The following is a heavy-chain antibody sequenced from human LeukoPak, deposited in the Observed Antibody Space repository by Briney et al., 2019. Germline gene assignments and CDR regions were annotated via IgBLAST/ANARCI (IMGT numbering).Heavy chain of an antibody. J-gene: IGHJ5*02. V-gene: IGHV4-34*01. CDR3: ARGVVGYNWFDP. D-gene: IGHD2-15*01. CDR1: GGSFSGYY. CDR2: INHSGST. Sequence: SETLSLTCAVYGGSFSGYYWSWIRQPQGKGLEGIGEINHSGSTNYNPSLKSRVTISVDTSKNQFSLKLSSVTAADTAVYYCARGVVGYNWFDPWGQGTLVTVSS.